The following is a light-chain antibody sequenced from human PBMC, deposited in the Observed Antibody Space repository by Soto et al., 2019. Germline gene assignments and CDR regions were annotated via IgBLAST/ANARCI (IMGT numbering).Light chain of an antibody. V-gene: IGKV3-11*01. Sequence: EIVLTQSPATLSLSPGERATLSCSASQSVSTYLAWYQQKPGQAPRLLIYDASNRATGIPARFSGSGSGTDFTLTIRSLEPEDFAVDSCHHRSNWPRTFGQGTKLEIK. CDR1: QSVSTY. CDR3: HHRSNWPRT. CDR2: DAS. J-gene: IGKJ2*01.